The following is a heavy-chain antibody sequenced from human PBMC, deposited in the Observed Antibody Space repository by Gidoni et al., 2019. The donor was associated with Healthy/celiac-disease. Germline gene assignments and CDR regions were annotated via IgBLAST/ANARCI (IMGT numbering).Heavy chain of an antibody. CDR3: AKGTQPYGGPIDY. V-gene: IGHV3-30*02. CDR1: GFTFSSYG. CDR2: IRYDGSNK. Sequence: QVQLVESGGGVVQPGGSLRLSCAASGFTFSSYGMHWVRQAPGKGLEWVAFIRYDGSNKYYADSVKGRFTISRDNSKNTLYLQMNSLRAEDTAVYYCAKGTQPYGGPIDYWGQGTLVTVSS. D-gene: IGHD4-17*01. J-gene: IGHJ4*02.